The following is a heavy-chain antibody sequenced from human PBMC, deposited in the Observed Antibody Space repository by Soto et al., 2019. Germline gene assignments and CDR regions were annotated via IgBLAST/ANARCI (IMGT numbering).Heavy chain of an antibody. Sequence: QVQLVQSGAEVKKPGASVKVSCKASGYTFTSYGISWVRQAPGQGLEWMGWISAYNGNTNYAQKLQGRVTMTTDTSTSTAYMELRSLRSDDTAVYYCAREVCTYYDILPQANAFDIWGQGTMVTVSS. CDR2: ISAYNGNT. D-gene: IGHD3-9*01. V-gene: IGHV1-18*01. J-gene: IGHJ3*02. CDR1: GYTFTSYG. CDR3: AREVCTYYDILPQANAFDI.